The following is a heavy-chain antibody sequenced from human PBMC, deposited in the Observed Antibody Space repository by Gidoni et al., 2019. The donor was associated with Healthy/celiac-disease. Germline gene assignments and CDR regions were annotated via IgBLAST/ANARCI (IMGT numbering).Heavy chain of an antibody. Sequence: EVQLVESGGGLVQPGGSLRLSCAASGFTFSSYWMSMVRQAPGTGLEGVANIKQDGSEKYYVDSVKGRFSISRDNAKNSLYLQRNSLRAEDTAVYYCARDHTIKYDYVFSTPAFDPWGQGTLVTVSS. J-gene: IGHJ5*02. V-gene: IGHV3-7*03. CDR2: IKQDGSEK. D-gene: IGHD3-16*01. CDR1: GFTFSSYW. CDR3: ARDHTIKYDYVFSTPAFDP.